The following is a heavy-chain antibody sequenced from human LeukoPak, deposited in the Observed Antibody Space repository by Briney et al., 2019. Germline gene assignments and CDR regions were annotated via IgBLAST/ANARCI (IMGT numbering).Heavy chain of an antibody. CDR2: INPNSGGT. D-gene: IGHD1-14*01. CDR1: GYTFTGYY. CDR3: ARAEGTRRQFDY. V-gene: IGHV1-2*02. J-gene: IGHJ4*02. Sequence: ASVKVSCKASGYTFTGYYMHWVRQAPGQGLEWMGWINPNSGGTNYAQKFQGRVTMTRDTSISTAYMELSRLRSDDTAVYYCARAEGTRRQFDYWGQGTLVTVSS.